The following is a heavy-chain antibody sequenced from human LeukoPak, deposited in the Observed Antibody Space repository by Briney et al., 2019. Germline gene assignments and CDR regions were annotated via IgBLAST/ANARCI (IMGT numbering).Heavy chain of an antibody. D-gene: IGHD2-15*01. J-gene: IGHJ1*01. Sequence: SVTLSCKASGYTFGIYEINWVRQAPGHGLEWIGWMNENSGDTGYKERFRGRVKMTKDTSVSTAYMELSSLRFEDTAVYYCARGNCSGHACYTADFLQHWGQGTLITVS. CDR3: ARGNCSGHACYTADFLQH. V-gene: IGHV1-8*01. CDR2: MNENSGDT. CDR1: GYTFGIYE.